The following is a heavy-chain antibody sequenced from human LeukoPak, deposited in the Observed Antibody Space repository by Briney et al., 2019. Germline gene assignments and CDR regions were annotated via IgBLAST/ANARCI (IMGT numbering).Heavy chain of an antibody. J-gene: IGHJ4*02. CDR1: GFTFSRYW. Sequence: GGSLRLSCAASGFTFSRYWMHWVRKAPGKGLVWVSRINSDGSSTSYADSVKGRFTISRDHAKNTLYLQMNSLRAEDTAVYYCARSPYDCSGSSCYPDYFDYWGQGTLVTVSS. CDR3: ARSPYDCSGSSCYPDYFDY. D-gene: IGHD2-15*01. V-gene: IGHV3-74*01. CDR2: INSDGSST.